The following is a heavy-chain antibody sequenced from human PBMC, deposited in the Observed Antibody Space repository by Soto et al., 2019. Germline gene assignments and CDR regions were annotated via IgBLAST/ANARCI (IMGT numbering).Heavy chain of an antibody. D-gene: IGHD2-2*01. CDR2: ISDDGDST. CDR1: GFTFSDNA. CDR3: AKSLSTAVNYGLDV. J-gene: IGHJ6*02. Sequence: GGSLRLSCGASGFTFSDNAMAWVRQAPGKGLEWVSSISDDGDSTYYADSVKGRFAVSRDNSKNTLFLHMNSLGAEDTAVYYCAKSLSTAVNYGLDVWGQGTSVTVSS. V-gene: IGHV3-23*01.